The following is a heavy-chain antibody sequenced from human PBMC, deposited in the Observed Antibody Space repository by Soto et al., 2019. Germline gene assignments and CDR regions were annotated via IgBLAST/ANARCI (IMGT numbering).Heavy chain of an antibody. CDR1: GYTFTGYY. CDR3: ARESSLEAARPDLGY. Sequence: ASVKVSCKASGYTFTGYYMHWVRQAPGQGLEWMGWINPNSGGTNYAQKFQGRVTMTRDTSISTAYMELSRLRSDDTAVYYCARESSLEAARPDLGYWGQGTLVTVSS. D-gene: IGHD6-6*01. J-gene: IGHJ4*02. V-gene: IGHV1-2*02. CDR2: INPNSGGT.